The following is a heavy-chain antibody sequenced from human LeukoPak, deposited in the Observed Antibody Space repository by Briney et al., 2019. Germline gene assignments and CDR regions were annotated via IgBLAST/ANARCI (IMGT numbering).Heavy chain of an antibody. Sequence: ASVKVSCKASGGTFSSYAISWVRQAPGKGLEWMGGSIPIFGTANYAQKFQGRVTITTDESTSTAYMELSSLRSEDTAVYYCARVGVVRGVSDAFDTWGQGTMVTVSS. CDR1: GGTFSSYA. CDR3: ARVGVVRGVSDAFDT. J-gene: IGHJ3*02. CDR2: SIPIFGTA. D-gene: IGHD3-10*01. V-gene: IGHV1-69*05.